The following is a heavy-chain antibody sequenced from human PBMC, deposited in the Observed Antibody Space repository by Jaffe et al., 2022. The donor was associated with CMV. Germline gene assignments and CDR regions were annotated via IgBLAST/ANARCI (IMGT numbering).Heavy chain of an antibody. CDR1: GGTFSSYA. CDR2: IIPIFGTA. V-gene: IGHV1-69*01. Sequence: QVQLVQSGAEVKKPGSSVKVSCKASGGTFSSYAISWVRQAPGQGLEWMGGIIPIFGTANYAQKFQGRVTITADESTSTAYMELSSLRSEDTAVYYCARALGGRRSSSSSYYYYYYGMDVWGQGTTVTVSS. J-gene: IGHJ6*02. D-gene: IGHD3-16*01. CDR3: ARALGGRRSSSSSYYYYYYGMDV.